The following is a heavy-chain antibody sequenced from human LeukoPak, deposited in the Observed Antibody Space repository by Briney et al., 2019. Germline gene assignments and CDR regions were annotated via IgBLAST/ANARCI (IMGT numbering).Heavy chain of an antibody. CDR2: INSDGSST. CDR3: ARGRHGSGSYFDY. J-gene: IGHJ4*02. CDR1: GFTFSSYW. V-gene: IGHV3-74*01. D-gene: IGHD3-10*01. Sequence: GGSLRLSCAGSGFTFSSYWMHWVRQAPGKGLVWVSRINSDGSSTSYADSVKGRFTISRDNAKNTLYLQMNSLRAEDTAVYYCARGRHGSGSYFDYWGQGTLVTVSS.